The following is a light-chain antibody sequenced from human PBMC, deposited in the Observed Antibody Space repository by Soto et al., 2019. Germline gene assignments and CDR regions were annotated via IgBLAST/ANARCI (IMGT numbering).Light chain of an antibody. CDR3: QQYTTFSRA. Sequence: DIQMTQSPSPLSASVGDRVTITCRASQTIRTRLAWYQQKPGKAPKLLIYDASTLDSGVPSRFSGSGSETDFTLTSSGMQPDDFATYDCQQYTTFSRAVGQGNTVDI. V-gene: IGKV1-5*01. J-gene: IGKJ1*01. CDR1: QTIRTR. CDR2: DAS.